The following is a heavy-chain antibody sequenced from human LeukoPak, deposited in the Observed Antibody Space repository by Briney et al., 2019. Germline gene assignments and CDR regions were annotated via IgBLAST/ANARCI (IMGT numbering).Heavy chain of an antibody. Sequence: SETLSLTCTVSGGSISSSSYYWGWIRQPPGKGLEWIGSIYYSGSTYYNPSLKSRVTISVDTSKNQFSLKLSSVTAADTAVYYCARGEYFYGFDPWGQGTLVTVSS. CDR1: GGSISSSSYY. CDR3: ARGEYFYGFDP. D-gene: IGHD3-10*01. V-gene: IGHV4-39*01. CDR2: IYYSGST. J-gene: IGHJ5*02.